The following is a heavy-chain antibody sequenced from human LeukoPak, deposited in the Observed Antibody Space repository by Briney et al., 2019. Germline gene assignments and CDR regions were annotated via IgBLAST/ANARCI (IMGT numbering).Heavy chain of an antibody. CDR3: ARAFDRSDAFDI. Sequence: PSETLSLTSTVAARSISSYYWSWIRQPAGKGLEWIGRIYTSGSTNYNPSLKSRVTMSVDTSKNQFSLKLSSVTAADTAVYYCARAFDRSDAFDIWGQGTMVTASS. V-gene: IGHV4-4*07. D-gene: IGHD3-16*01. CDR1: ARSISSYY. J-gene: IGHJ3*02. CDR2: IYTSGST.